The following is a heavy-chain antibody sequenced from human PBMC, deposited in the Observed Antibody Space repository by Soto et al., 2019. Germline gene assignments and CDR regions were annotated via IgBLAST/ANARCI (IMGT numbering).Heavy chain of an antibody. Sequence: GGSLRLSCAASGFTFTNAWMSWVRQAPGRGLEWVGRIKTKTDGGTADYAAPVKGRFTISRDDSKSTLYLQMNSLKTEDTAVYYCTTGVRDSSGPMRFSYYYGMDVWGQGTTVTVSS. J-gene: IGHJ6*02. V-gene: IGHV3-15*01. D-gene: IGHD3-22*01. CDR3: TTGVRDSSGPMRFSYYYGMDV. CDR2: IKTKTDGGTA. CDR1: GFTFTNAW.